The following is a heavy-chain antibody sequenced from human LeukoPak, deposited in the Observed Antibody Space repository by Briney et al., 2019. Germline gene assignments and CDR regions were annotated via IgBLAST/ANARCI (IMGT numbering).Heavy chain of an antibody. D-gene: IGHD3/OR15-3a*01. CDR2: INPSGGST. Sequence: GASVKVSCKASGYTFTGYYMHWVRQAPGQGLEWMGIINPSGGSTSYAQKFQGRVTMTRDTSTSTVYMELSSLRSEDTAVYYCASTRTGGASLWYWGQGTLVTVS. CDR1: GYTFTGYY. CDR3: ASTRTGGASLWY. V-gene: IGHV1-46*01. J-gene: IGHJ4*02.